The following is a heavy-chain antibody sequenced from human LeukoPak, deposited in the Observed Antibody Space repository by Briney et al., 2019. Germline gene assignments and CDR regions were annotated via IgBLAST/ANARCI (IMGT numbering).Heavy chain of an antibody. CDR2: IKQEGSEK. Sequence: PGGSLRLSCAASGFTFSTYWMSWVRQAPGKGLEWVANIKQEGSEKYYVDSVKGRFTISRDNAKNLLYLQMNSLRAEDTAVYYCARDQGYCSSTSCYRGFDYWGQGTLVTVSS. V-gene: IGHV3-7*01. CDR3: ARDQGYCSSTSCYRGFDY. J-gene: IGHJ4*02. CDR1: GFTFSTYW. D-gene: IGHD2-2*02.